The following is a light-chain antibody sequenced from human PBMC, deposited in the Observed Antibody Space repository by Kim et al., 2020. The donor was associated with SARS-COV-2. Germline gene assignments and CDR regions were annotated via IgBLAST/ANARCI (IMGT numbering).Light chain of an antibody. CDR2: DAS. Sequence: EIVLTQSPATLSLSPGERATLSCRASQSVSSYLAWYQQKPGQAPRLLIYDASNRATGIPARFSGSGSGTDFTLTISGLEPEDSAVYYCQHRSSWPLTFGGGTKVDIK. J-gene: IGKJ4*01. V-gene: IGKV3-11*01. CDR1: QSVSSY. CDR3: QHRSSWPLT.